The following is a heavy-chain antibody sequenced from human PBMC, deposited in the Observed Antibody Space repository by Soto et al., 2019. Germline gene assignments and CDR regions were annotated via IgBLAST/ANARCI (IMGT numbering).Heavy chain of an antibody. CDR1: GGSISSSSYY. Sequence: SETLSLTCTVSGGSISSSSYYWGWIRQPPGKGLEWIGSIYYSGSTYYNPSLKSRVTISEDTSKNQFSLKLSSVTAADTAVYYCALVGDYSNYYFDYWGQGTLVTVSS. V-gene: IGHV4-39*01. D-gene: IGHD4-4*01. CDR2: IYYSGST. J-gene: IGHJ4*02. CDR3: ALVGDYSNYYFDY.